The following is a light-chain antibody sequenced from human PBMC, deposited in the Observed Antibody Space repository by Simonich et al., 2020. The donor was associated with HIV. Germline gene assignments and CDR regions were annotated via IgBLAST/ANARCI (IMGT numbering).Light chain of an antibody. Sequence: QSALTQPPSASGSPGQSVTISCTGTSSDVGRYDYVSWYQQHPGKAPKLMIYEVIKRPPGVPDRFSGSKSGNTASLTISGLQAEDEADYYCSSYTSSSTWVFGGGTKLTVL. CDR3: SSYTSSSTWV. J-gene: IGLJ3*02. CDR2: EVI. V-gene: IGLV2-8*01. CDR1: SSDVGRYDY.